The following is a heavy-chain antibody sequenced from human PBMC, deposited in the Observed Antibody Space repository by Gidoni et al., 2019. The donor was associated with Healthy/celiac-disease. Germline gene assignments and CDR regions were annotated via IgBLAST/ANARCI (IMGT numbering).Heavy chain of an antibody. Sequence: EVQLVESGGGLVKPGGSLRLSCAASGFTFSSYSMNWVRQAPGKGLEWVSSISSSSSYIYYADSVKGRFTISRDNAKNSLYLQMNSLRAEDTAVYYCARAVAGPWDPPIWGQGTMVTVSS. J-gene: IGHJ3*02. CDR2: ISSSSSYI. CDR3: ARAVAGPWDPPI. D-gene: IGHD6-19*01. V-gene: IGHV3-21*01. CDR1: GFTFSSYS.